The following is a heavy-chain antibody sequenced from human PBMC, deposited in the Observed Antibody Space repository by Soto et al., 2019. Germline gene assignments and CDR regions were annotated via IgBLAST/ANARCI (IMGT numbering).Heavy chain of an antibody. CDR1: GYTLTELS. Sequence: ASVKVSCKVSGYTLTELSMHWVRQAPGKGLEWMGGFDPEDGETIYAQKFQGRVTMTEDTSTDTAYMELSSLRSEDTAVYYCVTRMELRWVVPDAFDIWGQGTMVTVSS. CDR2: FDPEDGET. V-gene: IGHV1-24*01. CDR3: VTRMELRWVVPDAFDI. D-gene: IGHD1-7*01. J-gene: IGHJ3*02.